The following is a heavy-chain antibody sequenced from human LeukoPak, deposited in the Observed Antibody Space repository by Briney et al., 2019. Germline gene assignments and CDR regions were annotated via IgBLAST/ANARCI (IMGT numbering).Heavy chain of an antibody. D-gene: IGHD4-23*01. CDR1: GFTFNAYT. V-gene: IGHV3-43*01. J-gene: IGHJ4*02. Sequence: GGSLRLSCAASGFTFNAYTMHWVRQAPGKGLEWVSLISWDGDATYYADSVKGRFTISRDNTENSLYLQMNSLTTEDTALYYCAKKGYGGNSGGAYFDYWGQGTLVTVSS. CDR3: AKKGYGGNSGGAYFDY. CDR2: ISWDGDAT.